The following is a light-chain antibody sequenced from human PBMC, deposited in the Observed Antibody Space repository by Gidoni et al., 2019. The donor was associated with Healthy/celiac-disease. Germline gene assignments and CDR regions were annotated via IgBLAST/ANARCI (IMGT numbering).Light chain of an antibody. CDR1: SSNIGAGYD. Sequence: QSVLTQPPSVSGAPVPRVTISCTGSSSNIGAGYDVHWYQQLPGTAPKLLIYGNSNRPSGVPDRFSGSKSGTSASLAITGLQAEDEADYYCQSYDSSLSPYVFGTGTKVTVL. CDR2: GNS. J-gene: IGLJ1*01. CDR3: QSYDSSLSPYV. V-gene: IGLV1-40*01.